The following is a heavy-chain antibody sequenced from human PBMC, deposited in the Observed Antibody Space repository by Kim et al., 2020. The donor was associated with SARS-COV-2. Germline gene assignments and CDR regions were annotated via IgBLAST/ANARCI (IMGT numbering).Heavy chain of an antibody. D-gene: IGHD5-12*01. CDR3: AGGYGYKPILYS. J-gene: IGHJ5*02. Sequence: NHSPSLKSRVTMSVDTSKKQFSLKLSSVTAADTAVYYCAGGYGYKPILYSWGQGTLVTVSS. V-gene: IGHV4-4*07.